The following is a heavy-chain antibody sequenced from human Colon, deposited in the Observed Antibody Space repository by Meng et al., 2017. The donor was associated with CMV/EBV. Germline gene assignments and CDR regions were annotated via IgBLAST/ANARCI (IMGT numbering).Heavy chain of an antibody. CDR3: ARDTFIKAFDI. CDR1: GFTFSNYW. CDR2: IKEDGSEK. V-gene: IGHV3-7*01. Sequence: GASLKISCAASGFTFSNYWMTWLRQAPGRGLELVAHIKEDGSEKYFVGSVKGRFTISRDNAKNSLYLQMNSLRAEDTAVYYCARDTFIKAFDIWGQGTMVTVSS. J-gene: IGHJ3*02.